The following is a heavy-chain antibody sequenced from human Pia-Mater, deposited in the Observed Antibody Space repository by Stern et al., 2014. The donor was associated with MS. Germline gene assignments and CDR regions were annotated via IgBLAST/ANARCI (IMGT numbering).Heavy chain of an antibody. J-gene: IGHJ6*02. Sequence: QVQLVQSGSQVRKPGASVKVSCQASGYTFINYDIFWVRQAPGQGLEWMGWMNPNNANTGHAQKFQGRVTMTRNTSISTAYMEWSGLRSDDAAVYYCVRGGLSYGYGLDAWGQGTAVIVSS. CDR1: GYTFINYD. CDR3: VRGGLSYGYGLDA. CDR2: MNPNNANT. V-gene: IGHV1-8*01. D-gene: IGHD3-16*01.